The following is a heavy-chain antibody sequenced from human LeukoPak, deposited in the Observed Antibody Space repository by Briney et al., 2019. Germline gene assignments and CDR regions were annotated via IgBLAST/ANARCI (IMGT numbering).Heavy chain of an antibody. Sequence: PGGSLRLSCVASRFTFSTYSMNWVRQAPGRGLEWVSYISSGSTNIYYKDSVKGRFIFSRDNAKNSLYLHMASLRAEDTAVYYCVRNDGDNAFDIWGQGTMIIVSS. CDR3: VRNDGDNAFDI. D-gene: IGHD4-17*01. CDR2: ISSGSTNI. J-gene: IGHJ3*02. CDR1: RFTFSTYS. V-gene: IGHV3-48*01.